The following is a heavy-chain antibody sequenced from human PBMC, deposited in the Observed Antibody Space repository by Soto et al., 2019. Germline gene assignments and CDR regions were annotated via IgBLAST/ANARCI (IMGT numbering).Heavy chain of an antibody. CDR3: VREYASDRGVHLDF. Sequence: RASVKVSCKSSGYSFTQYVIHWVRQAPGQRLEWMGWIGGGDGKTYYSQNFQGRVTITKDTSASTAYMELSSLISEDTAMYYCVREYASDRGVHLDFWGQGTLVTVSS. V-gene: IGHV1-3*01. CDR2: IGGGDGKT. J-gene: IGHJ4*02. CDR1: GYSFTQYV. D-gene: IGHD2-2*01.